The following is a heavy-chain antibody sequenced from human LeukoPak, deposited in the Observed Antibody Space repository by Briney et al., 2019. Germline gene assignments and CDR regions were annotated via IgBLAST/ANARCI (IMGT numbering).Heavy chain of an antibody. CDR1: GFSFANHR. CDR3: VKNSGWYCLDY. D-gene: IGHD6-13*01. J-gene: IGHJ4*02. CDR2: INQNGGQT. Sequence: GGSLRLSCEASGFSFANHRMTWVRQAPGKGLEWVGDINQNGGQTYYLDSLKGRFTLSRDNAKNSLFLQLNSLRAEDTAVYYCVKNSGWYCLDYWGQGITVIVSS. V-gene: IGHV3-7*03.